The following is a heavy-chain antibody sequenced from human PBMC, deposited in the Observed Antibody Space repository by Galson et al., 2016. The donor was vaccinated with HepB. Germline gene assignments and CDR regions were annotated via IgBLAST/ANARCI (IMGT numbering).Heavy chain of an antibody. CDR1: GGSINSYY. CDR3: ARDYIVADVASLYNFYGMDV. J-gene: IGHJ6*04. V-gene: IGHV4-4*07. Sequence: SETLSLTCTVSGGSINSYYWSWIRQPAGKGLEWIGRMYINVYSNSNPSLKSRVNMSIDTSKNQFSLKLSSVTAADTAVYYCARDYIVADVASLYNFYGMDVWGKGATVTVSS. CDR2: MYINVYS. D-gene: IGHD6-13*01.